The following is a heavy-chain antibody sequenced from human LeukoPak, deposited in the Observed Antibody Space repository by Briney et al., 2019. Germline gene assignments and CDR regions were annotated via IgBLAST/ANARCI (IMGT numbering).Heavy chain of an antibody. D-gene: IGHD3-16*01. Sequence: GGSLRLSCAASGFTFSSYSMNWIRQAPGKGLEWVSSINSDSSLMYYAESVKGRFTISRDNARNSLYLQMSSLRVEDTAVYYCIRDLFDDYSLDYWGQGALVTVSS. CDR1: GFTFSSYS. CDR3: IRDLFDDYSLDY. CDR2: INSDSSLM. V-gene: IGHV3-21*01. J-gene: IGHJ4*02.